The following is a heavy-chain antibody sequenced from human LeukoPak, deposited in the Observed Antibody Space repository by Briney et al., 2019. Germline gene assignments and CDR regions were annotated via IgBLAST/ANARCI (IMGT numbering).Heavy chain of an antibody. Sequence: GRSLRLSCAASGFTFSSYGMHWVRQAPGKGLEWVAVIWYDGSNKYYADSVKGRFTISRDNSKNTLYLQLNSLRAEDTAVYYCAKDGGLHFSWFDPWGQGTLVTVSS. CDR2: IWYDGSNK. V-gene: IGHV3-33*06. CDR1: GFTFSSYG. J-gene: IGHJ5*02. D-gene: IGHD5-24*01. CDR3: AKDGGLHFSWFDP.